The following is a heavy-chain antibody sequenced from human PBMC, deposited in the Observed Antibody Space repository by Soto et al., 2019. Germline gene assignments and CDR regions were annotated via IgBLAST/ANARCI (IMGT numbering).Heavy chain of an antibody. CDR3: ARDAAGATHFDY. V-gene: IGHV4-59*01. CDR1: DSISTYY. CDR2: IYYMGRT. J-gene: IGHJ4*02. D-gene: IGHD1-26*01. Sequence: SETLSLTCTVDSISTYYWNWIRQPPGKGLEWIGYIYYMGRTNYNSSLKSRVTMSIDTSKNQFSLKLSSVTAADTAIYYCARDAAGATHFDYWGQGAPVTVSS.